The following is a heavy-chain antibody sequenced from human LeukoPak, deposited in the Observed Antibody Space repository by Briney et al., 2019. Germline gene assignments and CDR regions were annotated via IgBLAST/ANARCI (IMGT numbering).Heavy chain of an antibody. D-gene: IGHD3-9*01. Sequence: SETLSLTCTVSGGSISTYYWSWIRQPPGKGLEWIAYISYSGSTNYNPSLKSRVTMSLDTSKNRFSLNLSSVTAADTAVYYCARQNNYDILTDWGQGTLVTVSS. CDR1: GGSISTYY. CDR3: ARQNNYDILTD. V-gene: IGHV4-59*08. CDR2: ISYSGST. J-gene: IGHJ4*02.